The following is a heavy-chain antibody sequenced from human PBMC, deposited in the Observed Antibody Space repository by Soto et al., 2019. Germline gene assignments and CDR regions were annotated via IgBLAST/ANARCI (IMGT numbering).Heavy chain of an antibody. CDR3: STDLSGQYDY. Sequence: EVQLVASGGGLVQSGGSLRLSCAASGFSFSNYWMHWVRQAPGKGLVWVSRTNEDGSRTDYADSVQGRFTISRDNANNALYLHMNSLRAEDTAIYYCSTDLSGQYDYWGQGVLVTVSS. J-gene: IGHJ4*02. V-gene: IGHV3-74*01. CDR1: GFSFSNYW. CDR2: TNEDGSRT. D-gene: IGHD3-16*02.